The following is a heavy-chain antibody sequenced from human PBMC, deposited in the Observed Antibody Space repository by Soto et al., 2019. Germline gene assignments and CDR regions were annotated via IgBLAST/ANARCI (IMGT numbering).Heavy chain of an antibody. J-gene: IGHJ5*02. CDR3: AKVGVLSTTFRWFDH. CDR2: ITISGNYI. CDR1: GFAFQTYT. V-gene: IGHV3-21*01. D-gene: IGHD2-8*01. Sequence: EGQLVESGGGLVKPGGSLRLSCAASGFAFQTYTMEWLRQPPGKGLEWVSSITISGNYIYYADSVKGRFTISRDNGRNSLYLQMTSLRAEDTAVYYCAKVGVLSTTFRWFDHWGQGTLVTVSS.